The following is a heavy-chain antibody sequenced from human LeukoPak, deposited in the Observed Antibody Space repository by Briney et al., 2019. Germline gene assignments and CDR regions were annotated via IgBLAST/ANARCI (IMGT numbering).Heavy chain of an antibody. CDR3: ARHDSSGYFLDH. Sequence: SGTLSLTCAVSGGSISSNNWWSWVRQPPGKGLEWIGEIHHSGSTNYNPPLKSRVSISVDESKNQFSLNLRSVTAADTAVYYCARHDSSGYFLDHWGHGTLVTASS. V-gene: IGHV4-4*02. J-gene: IGHJ4*01. CDR2: IHHSGST. CDR1: GGSISSNNW. D-gene: IGHD3-22*01.